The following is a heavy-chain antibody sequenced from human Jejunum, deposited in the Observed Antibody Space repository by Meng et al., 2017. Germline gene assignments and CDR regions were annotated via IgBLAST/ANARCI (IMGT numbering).Heavy chain of an antibody. D-gene: IGHD6-19*01. CDR2: MNPNTGNT. CDR1: GYTFKSYD. CDR3: ARGVGAVAVPDS. J-gene: IGHJ4*02. V-gene: IGHV1-8*01. Sequence: QVQLVQSGAEVKKPGASVKGSCKTSGYTFKSYDIHWVRQPTGQGLEWMGWMNPNTGNTGSAPRFQGRLVLTRDASINTAYMELSRLRSEDTAIYYCARGVGAVAVPDSWGQGTLVTVSS.